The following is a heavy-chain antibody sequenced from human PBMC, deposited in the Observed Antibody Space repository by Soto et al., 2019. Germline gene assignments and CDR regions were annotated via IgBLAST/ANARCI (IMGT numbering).Heavy chain of an antibody. J-gene: IGHJ4*02. V-gene: IGHV5-51*01. CDR3: ARLEYSSGWYYFDY. D-gene: IGHD6-19*01. CDR1: GYSFTSYW. Sequence: GESLKISCKRSGYSFTSYWIGWVRQMPGKGLEWMGIIYPSDSDTRYGPSFQGQVTISADKSLSTAYLQWSSLKASDTAMYYCARLEYSSGWYYFDYWGQGTLVTVSS. CDR2: IYPSDSDT.